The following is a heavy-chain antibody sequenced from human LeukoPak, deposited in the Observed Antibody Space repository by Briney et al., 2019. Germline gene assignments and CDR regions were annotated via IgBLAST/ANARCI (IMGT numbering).Heavy chain of an antibody. CDR3: ARRDSGFEFFDY. CDR1: GYSFTNYW. Sequence: GESLRISCKGSGYSFTNYWIGWVRQMPGKGLEWVGIIYPGDSDTRYSPSLQGQVTISADKFLSTAYLQWSSLEAPDNAMYYCARRDSGFEFFDYWGQGTLVTVSS. V-gene: IGHV5-51*01. J-gene: IGHJ4*02. CDR2: IYPGDSDT. D-gene: IGHD5-12*01.